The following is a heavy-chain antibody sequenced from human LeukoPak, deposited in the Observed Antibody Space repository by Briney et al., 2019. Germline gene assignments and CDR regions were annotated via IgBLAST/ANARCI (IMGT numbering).Heavy chain of an antibody. CDR3: ARGFVVVPAAIHPNWFDP. CDR2: IIPIFGTA. J-gene: IGHJ5*02. D-gene: IGHD2-2*01. CDR1: GYTFTSYY. V-gene: IGHV1-69*05. Sequence: ASVKVSCKASGYTFTSYYMHWVRQAPGQGLEWMGGIIPIFGTANYAQKFQGRVTITTDESTSTAYMELSSLRSEDTAVYYCARGFVVVPAAIHPNWFDPWGQGTLVTVSS.